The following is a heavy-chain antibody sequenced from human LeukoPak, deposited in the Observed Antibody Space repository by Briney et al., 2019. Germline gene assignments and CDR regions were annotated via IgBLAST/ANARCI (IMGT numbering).Heavy chain of an antibody. V-gene: IGHV1-69*04. D-gene: IGHD3-3*01. Sequence: SVTVSCQASGGTFISHTISWVRQAPGQGLEWMGRIIPILGIANYAQKFQGRVTITADKSTSTAYMEVSSLRSEDTSVYYCARERYYDFWSGSSGYYMDVWGKGTTVTVSS. CDR1: GGTFISHT. CDR3: ARERYYDFWSGSSGYYMDV. CDR2: IIPILGIA. J-gene: IGHJ6*03.